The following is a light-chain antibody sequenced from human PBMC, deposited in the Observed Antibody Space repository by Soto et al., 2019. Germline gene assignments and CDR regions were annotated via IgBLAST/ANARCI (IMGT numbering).Light chain of an antibody. J-gene: IGKJ1*01. CDR3: QQSYSRVT. CDR2: AAS. Sequence: DIQMTQSPSTLSASVGDRVTITFRASQSISSWLAWYQQKPGKAPKLLIYAASRLQSGVPSRFSGSRSGTDFTLTISSLQPEDFATYYCQQSYSRVTFGQGTKVDIK. CDR1: QSISSW. V-gene: IGKV1-39*01.